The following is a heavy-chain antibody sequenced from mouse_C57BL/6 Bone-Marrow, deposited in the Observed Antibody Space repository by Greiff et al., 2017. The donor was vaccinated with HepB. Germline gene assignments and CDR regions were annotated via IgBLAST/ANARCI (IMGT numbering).Heavy chain of an antibody. CDR1: GFSLSTSGMG. D-gene: IGHD2-1*01. CDR2: IYWVDDK. J-gene: IGHJ4*01. CDR3: ARGIYYGNFYYAMDY. V-gene: IGHV8-12*01. Sequence: VTLKESGPGILQSSQTLSLTCSFSGFSLSTSGMGVSWIRQPSGKGLEWLAHIYWVDDKRYNPSLKSRLTISKDTSRNQVFLKITSVDTADTATYYCARGIYYGNFYYAMDYWGQGTSVTVSS.